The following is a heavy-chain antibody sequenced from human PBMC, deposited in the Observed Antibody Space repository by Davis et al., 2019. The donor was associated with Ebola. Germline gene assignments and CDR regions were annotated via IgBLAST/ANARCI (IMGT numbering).Heavy chain of an antibody. Sequence: GESLKISCAASGFTVGDHYMSWVRQSPGKGLEWVSSMFSGGRTFYADSVKGRFTISRDTSENTLHLQMNSLRAEDTTVYYCAKARRDRGYYFDYWGQGTLVTVSS. CDR1: GFTVGDHY. CDR3: AKARRDRGYYFDY. D-gene: IGHD2-15*01. J-gene: IGHJ4*02. CDR2: MFSGGRT. V-gene: IGHV3-66*02.